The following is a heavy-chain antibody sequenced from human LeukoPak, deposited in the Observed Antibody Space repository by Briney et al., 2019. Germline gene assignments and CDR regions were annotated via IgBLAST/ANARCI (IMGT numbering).Heavy chain of an antibody. CDR2: IIPIFGTA. Sequence: SVKVSCKASGYTFTSYGISWVRQAPGQGPEWMGGIIPIFGTANYAQKFQGRVTITADESTSTAYMELSSLRSEDTAVYYCAKYSGGAFDIWGQGTMVTVSS. CDR1: GYTFTSYG. V-gene: IGHV1-69*13. D-gene: IGHD2-21*01. CDR3: AKYSGGAFDI. J-gene: IGHJ3*02.